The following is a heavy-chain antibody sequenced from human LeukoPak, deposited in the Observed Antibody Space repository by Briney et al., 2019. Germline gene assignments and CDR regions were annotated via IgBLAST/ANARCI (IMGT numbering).Heavy chain of an antibody. V-gene: IGHV3-23*01. CDR1: GFTFSSYA. CDR3: ARHSRVGGLWSETTVTRFDY. D-gene: IGHD4-17*01. J-gene: IGHJ4*02. Sequence: GGSLRLSCAASGFTFSSYAMSWVRQAPGKGLEWVSAISGSGGSTYYADSVKGRFTISRDNSKNTLYLQMNSLRAEDTAVYYCARHSRVGGLWSETTVTRFDYWGQGTLVTVSS. CDR2: ISGSGGST.